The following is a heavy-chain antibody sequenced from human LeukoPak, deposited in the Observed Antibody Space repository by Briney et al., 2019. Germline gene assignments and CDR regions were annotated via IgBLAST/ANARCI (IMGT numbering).Heavy chain of an antibody. CDR3: AREIRPYYYGSGTLQGGSDY. CDR2: INPSGGST. Sequence: ASVKVSCKASGYTFTSYYMHWVRQAPGQGLEWVGIINPSGGSTSYAQKFQGRVTMTRDTSTSTVYMELSSLRSEDTAVYYCAREIRPYYYGSGTLQGGSDYWGQGTLVTVSS. J-gene: IGHJ4*02. V-gene: IGHV1-46*01. CDR1: GYTFTSYY. D-gene: IGHD3-10*01.